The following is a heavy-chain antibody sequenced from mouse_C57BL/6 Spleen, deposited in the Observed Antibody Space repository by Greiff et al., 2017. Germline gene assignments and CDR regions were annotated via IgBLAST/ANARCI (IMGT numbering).Heavy chain of an antibody. Sequence: VQLLQSGAGLMKPGASVKLSCKATGYTFTDYWIEWVKQRPGHGLEWIGEIITGGGSNNYNDKFKGKATFTSETSNNTAYMQLSSLTTEDSAIXSCAIEVYCSNYYDMDYWGQGTSGTGSS. CDR1: GYTFTDYW. CDR2: IITGGGSN. D-gene: IGHD2-5*01. J-gene: IGHJ4*01. CDR3: AIEVYCSNYYDMDY. V-gene: IGHV1-9*01.